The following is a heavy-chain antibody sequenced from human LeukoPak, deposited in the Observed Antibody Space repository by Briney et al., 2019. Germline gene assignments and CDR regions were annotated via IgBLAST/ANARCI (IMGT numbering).Heavy chain of an antibody. CDR3: ARAKRNGFDI. V-gene: IGHV3-48*01. CDR1: GFTFSKYS. Sequence: GGSLRLSCEASGFTFSKYSMNWVRQAPGKGLEWVSYIRSSSSTIYYADSVKGRFTISRDNAKNSLYLQMNSLRAEDTAVYYCARAKRNGFDIWGQGTMVTVSS. J-gene: IGHJ3*02. CDR2: IRSSSSTI.